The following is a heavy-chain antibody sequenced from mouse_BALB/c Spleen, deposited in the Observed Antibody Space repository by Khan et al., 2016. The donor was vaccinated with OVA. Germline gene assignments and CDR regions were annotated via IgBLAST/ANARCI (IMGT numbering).Heavy chain of an antibody. CDR1: GDSITSGD. CDR2: IIYTGYT. J-gene: IGHJ3*01. D-gene: IGHD2-12*01. Sequence: MQLEESGPSLVKPSQTLSLTCSVTGDSITSGDWNWIRKFPGKKLEYMGDIIYTGYTYYNPSLKSRISITRHTSKNPVYRQLCTVTDEDTATYYCARSTYSSAFVYWGQGTLVTVSA. V-gene: IGHV3-8*02. CDR3: ARSTYSSAFVY.